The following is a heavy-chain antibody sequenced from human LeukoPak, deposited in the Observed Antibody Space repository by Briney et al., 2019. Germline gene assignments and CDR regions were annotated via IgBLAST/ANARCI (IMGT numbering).Heavy chain of an antibody. V-gene: IGHV1-69*05. Sequence: GASVKVSCKASGGTFSSYAISWVRQAPGQGLEWMGGIIPIFGTANYAQKFQGRVTITTDESTSTAYMELRSLRSDDTAVYYCAASRTYQLLSVDPWGQGTLVTVSS. CDR2: IIPIFGTA. J-gene: IGHJ5*02. D-gene: IGHD2-2*01. CDR3: AASRTYQLLSVDP. CDR1: GGTFSSYA.